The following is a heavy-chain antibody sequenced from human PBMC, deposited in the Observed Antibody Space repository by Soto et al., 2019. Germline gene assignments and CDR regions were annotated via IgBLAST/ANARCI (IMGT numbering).Heavy chain of an antibody. CDR1: GYTFTYYA. Sequence: ASVKVSCKASGYTFTYYAIHWVRQAPGQRLEWMGWINAGSGNTKYSQNFQGRVTITRDTSASTAYMELSSLRSEDTAVYYCAKREDAFDLWGQGTMVTVSS. CDR3: AKREDAFDL. J-gene: IGHJ3*01. V-gene: IGHV1-3*01. CDR2: INAGSGNT.